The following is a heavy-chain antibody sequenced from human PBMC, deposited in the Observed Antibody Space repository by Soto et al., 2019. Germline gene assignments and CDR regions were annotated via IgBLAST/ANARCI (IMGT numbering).Heavy chain of an antibody. D-gene: IGHD3-22*01. CDR3: ARQPYDSTGYYYGA. CDR1: GGSFSSSTYY. CDR2: MYSGGNT. Sequence: QLQLQESGPGLVKPSETLSLTCTVSGGSFSSSTYYWGWIRQPPGKGLEWIGSMYSGGNTYHNPSLKSRVTVAVDTSKNHFSLKLTSVTAADTAMYYCARQPYDSTGYYYGAWGQGTLVTVSS. V-gene: IGHV4-39*01. J-gene: IGHJ5*02.